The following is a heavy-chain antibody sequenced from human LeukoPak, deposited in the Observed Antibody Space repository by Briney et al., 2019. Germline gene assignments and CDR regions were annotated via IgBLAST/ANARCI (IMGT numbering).Heavy chain of an antibody. V-gene: IGHV3-23*01. CDR3: ATLSLGSGREAF. CDR2: ISGSGGST. Sequence: GGSLRLSCAASGFTFSSYAMSWVRQAPGKGLEWVSAISGSGGSTYYADSVKGRFTISRDNSKNTLYLQMNSLRAEDTAVHYCATLSLGSGREAFWGQGTLVTVSS. CDR1: GFTFSSYA. J-gene: IGHJ4*02. D-gene: IGHD3-10*01.